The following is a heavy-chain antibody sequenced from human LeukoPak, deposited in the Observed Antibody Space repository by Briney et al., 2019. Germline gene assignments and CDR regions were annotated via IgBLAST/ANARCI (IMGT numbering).Heavy chain of an antibody. D-gene: IGHD3-10*01. CDR2: ISGSGEST. Sequence: GGTLRLSCEASGFTFSSYGMGWVRQAPGKGLEWVASISGSGESTNYADSVKGRFTISRDNAKNALYLQMNSLRAEDTAVYYCAKDLHYGSADYWGQGTLVTVSS. V-gene: IGHV3-23*01. CDR3: AKDLHYGSADY. CDR1: GFTFSSYG. J-gene: IGHJ4*02.